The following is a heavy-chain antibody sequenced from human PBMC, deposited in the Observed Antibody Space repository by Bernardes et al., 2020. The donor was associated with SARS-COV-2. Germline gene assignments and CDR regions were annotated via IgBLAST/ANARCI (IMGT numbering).Heavy chain of an antibody. J-gene: IGHJ3*02. CDR2: INESENT. Sequence: SETLSLTCALSEGSFSHNYWSWIRQTPGKGLEWIGEINESENTNYNPSLESRVTVSIDTSKNQFSLRLASVTAADTAVYFCARAQYTGYVDDAFDIWGQGTLVTVSS. V-gene: IGHV4-34*01. D-gene: IGHD5-12*01. CDR1: EGSFSHNY. CDR3: ARAQYTGYVDDAFDI.